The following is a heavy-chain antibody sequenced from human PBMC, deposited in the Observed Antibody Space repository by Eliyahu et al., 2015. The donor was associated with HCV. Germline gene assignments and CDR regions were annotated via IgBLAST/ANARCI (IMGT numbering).Heavy chain of an antibody. D-gene: IGHD5-18*01. CDR3: AKDRETAMVRPIDY. V-gene: IGHV3-23*01. CDR2: ISGSGDST. Sequence: EVQLLQSGGGLVQPGGSLRLXXAVSGFTFSNYGMSWVPPGPGKGVEWVSGISGSGDSTYYADSVRGRFTISRDNSKNTLYLQMNSLAAEDTAIYYCAKDRETAMVRPIDYWGQGTLVTVSS. J-gene: IGHJ4*02. CDR1: GFTFSNYG.